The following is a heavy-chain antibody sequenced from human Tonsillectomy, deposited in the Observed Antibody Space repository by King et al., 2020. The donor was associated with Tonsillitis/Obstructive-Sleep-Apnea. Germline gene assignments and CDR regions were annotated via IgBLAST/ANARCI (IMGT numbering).Heavy chain of an antibody. V-gene: IGHV3-23*04. J-gene: IGHJ6*02. CDR1: GFTFSTYG. CDR3: AKDNRGGRYCSGNSCPTFGMDV. Sequence: VQLVESGGGLVQPGGSLRLSCAASGFTFSTYGMSWVRQAPGKGPEWVSVISGSGNSTYYSDSVKGRFTISRDNSKNTLYLQMNSLRTEDTAVYYCAKDNRGGRYCSGNSCPTFGMDVWGQGTTVTVSS. CDR2: ISGSGNST. D-gene: IGHD2-15*01.